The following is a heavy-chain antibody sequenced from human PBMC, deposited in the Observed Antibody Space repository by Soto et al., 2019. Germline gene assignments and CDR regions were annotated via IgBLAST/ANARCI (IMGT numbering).Heavy chain of an antibody. Sequence: SETLSLTCTVSGGSISSSSYYWGWIRQPPGKGLEWIGSIYYSGSTYYNPSLKSRVTISVDTSKNQFSLKLSSVTAADTAVYYCARHFSKRVAANPNWFDPWGQGTLVTVSS. J-gene: IGHJ5*02. CDR3: ARHFSKRVAANPNWFDP. D-gene: IGHD2-15*01. CDR2: IYYSGST. V-gene: IGHV4-39*01. CDR1: GGSISSSSYY.